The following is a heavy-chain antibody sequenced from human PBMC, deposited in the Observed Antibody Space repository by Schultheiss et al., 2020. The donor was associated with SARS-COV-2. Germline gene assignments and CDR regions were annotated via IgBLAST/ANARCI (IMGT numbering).Heavy chain of an antibody. CDR1: GGSVSSGSYY. CDR2: IYYSGST. CDR3: ARDYDFWSGYYNDQNFYYYGMDV. Sequence: SETLSLTCTVSGGSVSSGSYYWSWIRQPPGKGLEWIGYIYYSGSTNYNPSLKSRVTISVDTSKNQFSLKLSSVTAADTAVYYCARDYDFWSGYYNDQNFYYYGMDVWGQGTTVTVSS. V-gene: IGHV4-61*01. D-gene: IGHD3-3*01. J-gene: IGHJ6*02.